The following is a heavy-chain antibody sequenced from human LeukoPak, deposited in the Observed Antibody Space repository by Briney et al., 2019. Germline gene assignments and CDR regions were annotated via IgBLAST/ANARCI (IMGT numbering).Heavy chain of an antibody. J-gene: IGHJ4*02. D-gene: IGHD3-22*01. CDR2: IYHSGST. Sequence: PSETLSLTCTVSGSGYSISGGYYWGWIRQPPGKGLEWIGSIYHSGSTYYNPSLKSRVTISLDMSKNQFSLRLNSVTAADTAVYFCAGQFDSSGSYFYWGQETLVTVSS. CDR1: GSGYSISGGYY. CDR3: AGQFDSSGSYFY. V-gene: IGHV4-38-2*02.